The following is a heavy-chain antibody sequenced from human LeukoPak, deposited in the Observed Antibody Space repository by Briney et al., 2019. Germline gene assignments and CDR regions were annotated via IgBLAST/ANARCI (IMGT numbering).Heavy chain of an antibody. CDR1: GFSVSSSF. J-gene: IGHJ4*02. CDR3: AKLGGAIPIDY. Sequence: GGSLRLSGAASGFSVSSSFMSWVRQAPGKGLEWVSVIYSIGSTFYADSVKGRFTISRDNSKNTLYLHMNRLRTEDTAVYYWAKLGGAIPIDYWGQGTLITVSS. CDR2: IYSIGST. V-gene: IGHV3-53*01. D-gene: IGHD3-16*02.